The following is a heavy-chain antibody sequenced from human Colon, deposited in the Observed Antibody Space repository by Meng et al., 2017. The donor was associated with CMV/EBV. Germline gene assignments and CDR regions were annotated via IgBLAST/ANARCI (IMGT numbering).Heavy chain of an antibody. D-gene: IGHD6-19*01. CDR3: ARDVARTGSSGCMS. CDR1: GFTLSNFV. V-gene: IGHV3-30-3*01. J-gene: IGHJ5*02. CDR2: ISYDGTTK. Sequence: ASGFTLSNFVMHWVRQAPGKGLEWVTGISYDGTTKYYADSVKGRFTISRDNSKNTLFLQMNSLIIEDTAVYYCARDVARTGSSGCMSWGQGALVTVSS.